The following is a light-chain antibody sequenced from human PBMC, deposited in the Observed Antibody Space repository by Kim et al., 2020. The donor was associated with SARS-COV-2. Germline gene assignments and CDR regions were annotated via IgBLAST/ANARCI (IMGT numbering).Light chain of an antibody. CDR1: QSVLYSSNNKSY. J-gene: IGKJ2*01. CDR3: QQYYSTPPT. CDR2: GAS. V-gene: IGKV4-1*01. Sequence: RATSNCKSSQSVLYSSNNKSYLAWYQQKPGQPPKLLIYGASTRESGVPDRFSGSGSGTDFTLTISSLQAEDVAVYYCQQYYSTPPTFGQGTKLEI.